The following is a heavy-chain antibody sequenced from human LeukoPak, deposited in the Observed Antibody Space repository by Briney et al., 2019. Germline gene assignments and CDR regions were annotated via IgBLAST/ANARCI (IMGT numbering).Heavy chain of an antibody. J-gene: IGHJ4*02. CDR1: GYTFTGYY. D-gene: IGHD6-13*01. CDR2: INPNSGGT. CDR3: AREEAAVSNFDY. Sequence: LGASVKVSCKASGYTFTGYYMHWVRQAPGQGLEWMGWINPNSGGTNYAQKFQGRVTMTTDTSTSTAYMELRSLRSDDTAVYYCAREEAAVSNFDYWGQGTLVTVSS. V-gene: IGHV1-2*02.